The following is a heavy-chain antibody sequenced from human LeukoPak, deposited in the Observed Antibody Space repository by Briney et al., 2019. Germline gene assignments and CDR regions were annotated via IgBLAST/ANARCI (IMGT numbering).Heavy chain of an antibody. J-gene: IGHJ3*02. Sequence: PGGSLRLSCAASGFTFSNYWMTWVRQAPGKGLEWVANIKHDGSEDYYLDSVKGRFTISRDNAKNSLYLQMSSLRAEDTAVYYCARHYSRAFDIWGQGTMVTVSS. CDR1: GFTFSNYW. V-gene: IGHV3-7*01. D-gene: IGHD3-10*01. CDR2: IKHDGSED. CDR3: ARHYSRAFDI.